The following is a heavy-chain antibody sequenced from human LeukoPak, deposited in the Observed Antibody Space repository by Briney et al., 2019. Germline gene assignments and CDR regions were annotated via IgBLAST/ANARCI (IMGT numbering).Heavy chain of an antibody. V-gene: IGHV5-51*01. J-gene: IGHJ3*02. CDR1: GYSFTSYW. CDR2: IYPGDSDT. Sequence: GESLKISCKGSGYSFTSYWIGWVRQMPGKGLEWMGIIYPGDSDTRYSPSFQGQVTISADKSISTAYLQWSSLKASDTAMYYCAACIRTTDDAFDIWGQGTMVTVSS. D-gene: IGHD1-1*01. CDR3: AACIRTTDDAFDI.